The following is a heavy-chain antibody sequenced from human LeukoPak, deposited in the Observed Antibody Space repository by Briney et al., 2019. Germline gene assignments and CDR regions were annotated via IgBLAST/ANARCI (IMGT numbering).Heavy chain of an antibody. CDR3: ARGAVAGSDDTFDY. V-gene: IGHV3-33*01. J-gene: IGHJ4*02. CDR2: IWYDGSNK. D-gene: IGHD6-19*01. CDR1: GFTFSSYG. Sequence: GGSLRLSCAASGFTFSSYGMHWVRQAPGKGLEWVAVIWYDGSNKYYADSVKGRFTISRDNSKNTLYLQMNGLRAEDTAVYYCARGAVAGSDDTFDYWGQGTLVTVSS.